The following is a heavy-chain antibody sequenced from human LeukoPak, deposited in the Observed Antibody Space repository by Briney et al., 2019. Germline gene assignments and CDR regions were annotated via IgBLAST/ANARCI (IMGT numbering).Heavy chain of an antibody. CDR2: IYPEDSDT. CDR3: ARHFRDTSGWYGWFDP. V-gene: IGHV5-51*01. D-gene: IGHD6-19*01. J-gene: IGHJ5*02. CDR1: GYRFTTNW. Sequence: GESLKISCKGSGYRFTTNWIGWVRQMPGKGLEWMGIIYPEDSDTRYSPSFQGQVTMSVDKSISTAYLQWSSLKASDTGMYYCARHFRDTSGWYGWFDPWGQGTLVTVSS.